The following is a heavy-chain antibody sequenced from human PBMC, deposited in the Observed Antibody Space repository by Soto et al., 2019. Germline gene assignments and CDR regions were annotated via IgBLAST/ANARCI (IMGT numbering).Heavy chain of an antibody. CDR1: GFMFGTSS. J-gene: IGHJ6*02. Sequence: PGGSLRLSCAATGFMFGTSSMSWVRQAPGKGLERVANIKHDGNEKYYADSVKGRFTISRDNSKNSVYLQVNSLRAGDTAVYYCAKGHTNENGHYSYYGMDVWGQGTTVTVSS. CDR2: IKHDGNEK. V-gene: IGHV3-7*03. D-gene: IGHD2-8*01. CDR3: AKGHTNENGHYSYYGMDV.